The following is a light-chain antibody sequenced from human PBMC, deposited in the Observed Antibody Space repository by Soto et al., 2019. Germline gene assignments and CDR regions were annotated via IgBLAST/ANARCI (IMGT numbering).Light chain of an antibody. Sequence: DIQMTQSPSSLSASVGDRVTITCRASQSIISDLNWYQQKPGKAPKLLIYAASSLQSGVPSRFSGSGSGTDFTLTISSLQPEDFATYYCQQSYSTPYTFGQGTKLEIK. V-gene: IGKV1-39*01. CDR2: AAS. J-gene: IGKJ2*01. CDR1: QSIISD. CDR3: QQSYSTPYT.